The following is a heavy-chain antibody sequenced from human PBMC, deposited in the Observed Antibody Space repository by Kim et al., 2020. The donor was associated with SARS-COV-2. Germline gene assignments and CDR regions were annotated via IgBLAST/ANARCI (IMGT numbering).Heavy chain of an antibody. D-gene: IGHD2-15*01. Sequence: SVKVSCKASGGTFSQYGISWVRQAPGQGLEWMGAIIPIFGTTHYAPKFQGRVTITADEFTNTANMELTSFTSGDTAVYYCARDRGSLSGMDVWGQGTTVTVTS. CDR3: ARDRGSLSGMDV. CDR1: GGTFSQYG. J-gene: IGHJ6*02. CDR2: IIPIFGTT. V-gene: IGHV1-69*13.